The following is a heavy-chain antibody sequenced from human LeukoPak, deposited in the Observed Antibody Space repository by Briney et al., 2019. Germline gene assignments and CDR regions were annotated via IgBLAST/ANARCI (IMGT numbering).Heavy chain of an antibody. CDR2: INFSGAHT. CDR1: GFTFKTYA. D-gene: IGHD1-26*01. J-gene: IGHJ4*02. V-gene: IGHV3-23*01. Sequence: GSLRLSCAASGFTFKTYAMSWVRQAPGKGLEWVAGINFSGAHTYYADSVKGRSTISRDNSKNTLSLQINSLRAEDTAVYYCAKDDSGTFDHFDYWGQGTLVTVSS. CDR3: AKDDSGTFDHFDY.